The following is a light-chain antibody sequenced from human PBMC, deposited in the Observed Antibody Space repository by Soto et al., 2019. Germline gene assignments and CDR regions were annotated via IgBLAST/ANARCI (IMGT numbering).Light chain of an antibody. J-gene: IGKJ5*01. Sequence: DIQLTQSQSSLSASVGDRVTLTCRASQSIRGYLNWYQQKPGKAPKPLIYADSSLHSGVPSRFSGSASATEFTLTISSLQPDDFATYYCQQGYTTPITFGQGTRLEIK. CDR3: QQGYTTPIT. V-gene: IGKV1-39*01. CDR1: QSIRGY. CDR2: ADS.